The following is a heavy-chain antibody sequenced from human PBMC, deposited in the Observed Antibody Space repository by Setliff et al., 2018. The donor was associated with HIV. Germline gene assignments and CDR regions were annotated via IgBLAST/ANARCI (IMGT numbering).Heavy chain of an antibody. D-gene: IGHD3-9*01. CDR2: IYHSGRT. CDR3: ARDQPQDYDSLTGYYTGHYFDY. CDR1: GGSISSNSYY. V-gene: IGHV4-39*07. Sequence: SETLSLTCTVSGGSISSNSYYWGWIRQPPGKGLEWIGSIYHSGRTYYNPSLKSRVTISVDTSKNQFSLKLTSVTAADTAVYYCARDQPQDYDSLTGYYTGHYFDYWGRGTLVTVSS. J-gene: IGHJ4*02.